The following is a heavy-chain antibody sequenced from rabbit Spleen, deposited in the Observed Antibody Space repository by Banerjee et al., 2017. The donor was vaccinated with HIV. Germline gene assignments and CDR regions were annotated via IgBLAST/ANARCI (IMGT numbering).Heavy chain of an antibody. J-gene: IGHJ4*01. CDR2: INTATGKP. Sequence: QEQLEESGGGLVKPEGSLTLTCKASGFSFSDRDVMCWVRQAPGKGLEWIACINTATGKPVYSTWAKGRFTVSTTSSTTVTLQMTSLTAADTATYFCVREVAAKFNLWGQGTLVSVS. D-gene: IGHD4-1*01. CDR3: VREVAAKFNL. V-gene: IGHV1S45*01. CDR1: GFSFSDRDV.